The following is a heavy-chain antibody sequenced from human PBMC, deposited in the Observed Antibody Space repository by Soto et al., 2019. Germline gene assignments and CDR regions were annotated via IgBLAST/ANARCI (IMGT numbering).Heavy chain of an antibody. V-gene: IGHV3-7*01. CDR3: ARPARECSSPGCAN. J-gene: IGHJ4*02. Sequence: EVQLVESGGGLVQPGGSLRLSCVVSGLTFSNYWMSWVRQAPGKGLEWVANINQDGSESYYVDSVKGRFTISRDNAKTSLYLQMPSLRAEDTAVYYCARPARECSSPGCANWGQGTLVTVSS. D-gene: IGHD2-2*01. CDR1: GLTFSNYW. CDR2: INQDGSES.